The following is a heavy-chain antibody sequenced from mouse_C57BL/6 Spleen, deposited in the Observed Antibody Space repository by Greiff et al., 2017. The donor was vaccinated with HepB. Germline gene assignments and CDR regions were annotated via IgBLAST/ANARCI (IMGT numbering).Heavy chain of an antibody. D-gene: IGHD6-1*01. V-gene: IGHV1-15*01. J-gene: IGHJ3*01. CDR3: TTSSKGWFAY. CDR1: GYTFTDYE. Sequence: VQLQQSGAELVRPGASVTLSCKASGYTFTDYEMHWVKQTPVHGLEWIGAIDPETGGTAYNQKFKGKAILTADKSSSTAYMELRSLTSEDSAVYYCTTSSKGWFAYWGQGTLVTVSA. CDR2: IDPETGGT.